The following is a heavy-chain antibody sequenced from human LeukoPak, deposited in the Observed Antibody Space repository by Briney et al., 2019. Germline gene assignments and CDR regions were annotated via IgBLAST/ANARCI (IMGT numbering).Heavy chain of an antibody. CDR2: IKEDGSGK. V-gene: IGHV3-7*01. J-gene: IGHJ5*02. D-gene: IGHD1-7*01. CDR3: ARRNFGWFDP. Sequence: PGGSLRLSCAASGFTFNSYGMSWVRQAPGEGLEWVANIKEDGSGKYYVDSVKGRFTISRDNGKNSLYLQMNSLRAEDTAVYYCARRNFGWFDPWGQGTLLTVSS. CDR1: GFTFNSYG.